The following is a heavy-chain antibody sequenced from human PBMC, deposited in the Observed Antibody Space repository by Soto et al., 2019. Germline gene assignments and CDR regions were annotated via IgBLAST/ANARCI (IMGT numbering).Heavy chain of an antibody. CDR1: GFTFSSYA. D-gene: IGHD6-19*01. CDR3: AKGTSPAVAAQGSNWFDP. CDR2: ISGSGGST. J-gene: IGHJ5*02. Sequence: PGGSLRLSCAASGFTFSSYAMSWVRQAPGKGLEWVSAISGSGGSTYYADSVKGRFTISRDNSKNTLYLQMNSLRAEDTAVYYCAKGTSPAVAAQGSNWFDPWGQGTLVTVS. V-gene: IGHV3-23*01.